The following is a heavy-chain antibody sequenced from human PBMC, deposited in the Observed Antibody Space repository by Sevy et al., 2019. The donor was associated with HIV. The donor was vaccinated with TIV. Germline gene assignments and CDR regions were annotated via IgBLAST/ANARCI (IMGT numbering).Heavy chain of an antibody. V-gene: IGHV3-23*01. CDR2: VTSDGTT. CDR1: GLTLTTTG. CDR3: AVGDTTMITDLYY. J-gene: IGHJ4*02. Sequence: GGSLRLSCAASGLTLTTTGMSWVRQAPGKGLEWVAGVTSDGTTYYADSVRDRFTVSRDNSKNPLYLQLNSLRADDTAVFYCAVGDTTMITDLYYWGQGTLVTASS. D-gene: IGHD3-16*01.